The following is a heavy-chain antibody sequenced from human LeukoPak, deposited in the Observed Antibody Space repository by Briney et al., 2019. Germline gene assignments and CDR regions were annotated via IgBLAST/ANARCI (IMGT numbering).Heavy chain of an antibody. CDR3: ARDEYSFRAIGVANAFDI. J-gene: IGHJ3*02. CDR2: IWYYGSNK. Sequence: GGSLRLSCAASGFTFSSYGMHWVRQAPGKGLEWVAFIWYYGSNKYYADSVKGRFTISRDNSKNTLYLQMNSLRAEDTAVYYCARDEYSFRAIGVANAFDIWGQGTMVTVSS. V-gene: IGHV3-33*01. D-gene: IGHD3-3*01. CDR1: GFTFSSYG.